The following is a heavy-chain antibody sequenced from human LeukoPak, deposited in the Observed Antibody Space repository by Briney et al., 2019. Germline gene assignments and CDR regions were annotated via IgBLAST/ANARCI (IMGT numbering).Heavy chain of an antibody. D-gene: IGHD3-9*01. CDR3: ARVNILTGYNFDY. V-gene: IGHV4-59*12. CDR2: FHYSGST. CDR1: GGSISSYY. J-gene: IGHJ4*02. Sequence: PSETLSLTCTVSGGSISSYYWSWIRQPPGKGLEWIGYFHYSGSTNYNPSLKSRVTISVDTSKNQFSLKLSSVTAADTAVYYCARVNILTGYNFDYWGQGTLVTVSS.